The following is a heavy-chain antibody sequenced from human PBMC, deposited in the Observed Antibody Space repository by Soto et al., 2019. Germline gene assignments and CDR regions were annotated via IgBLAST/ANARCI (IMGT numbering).Heavy chain of an antibody. CDR3: ARQVAPAHFDY. D-gene: IGHD2-2*01. V-gene: IGHV4-39*01. CDR2: ICYSGST. CDR1: GGSISSSCYY. J-gene: IGHJ4*02. Sequence: QLQLQESGPGLVKPSETLSLTCAVSGGSISSSCYYWGWLRQAPGKGLEGIGSICYSGSTYYNPSHKSRDAISVDPSKNQFSPELSSVTASDSALFYCARQVAPAHFDYWGQGTLGTVFS.